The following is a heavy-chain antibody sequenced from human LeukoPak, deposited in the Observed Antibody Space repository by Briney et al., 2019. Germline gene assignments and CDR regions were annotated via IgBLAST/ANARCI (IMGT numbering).Heavy chain of an antibody. Sequence: PGGSLRLSCAASGFTFSNYAITWIRQAPGKGLEWVSEISGSGGSTYYGDSVKGRFTISRDNSKNTLYLQMNSLRAGDTAVYYCAREHWDFDYWGQGTLVTVSS. D-gene: IGHD7-27*01. J-gene: IGHJ4*02. CDR2: ISGSGGST. CDR1: GFTFSNYA. V-gene: IGHV3-23*01. CDR3: AREHWDFDY.